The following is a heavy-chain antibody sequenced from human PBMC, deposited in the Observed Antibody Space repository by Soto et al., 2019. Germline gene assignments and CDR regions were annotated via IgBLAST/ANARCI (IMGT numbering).Heavy chain of an antibody. CDR2: IIPIFGST. CDR3: ARDGDLRSDFWSGPLGGGWFDP. D-gene: IGHD3-3*01. Sequence: QVQLVQSGAEVRKPGSWVKVSCKASGGNFSNSAITWVRQAPGQGLEWVGGIIPIFGSTNYAQKFQGRVTINADESTSTAYMELSSLTSEDTAVYYCARDGDLRSDFWSGPLGGGWFDPWGQGTLVTVSS. CDR1: GGNFSNSA. V-gene: IGHV1-69*12. J-gene: IGHJ5*02.